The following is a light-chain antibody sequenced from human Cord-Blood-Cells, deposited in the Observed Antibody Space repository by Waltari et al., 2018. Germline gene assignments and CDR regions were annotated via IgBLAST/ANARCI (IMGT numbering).Light chain of an antibody. Sequence: QSALTQPASVSGSPGQSITISCTGTSSDVGGYNYVSCYQQHPGKAPKLMIYDVSNRPSGVSNRFSGSKSGNTASLTISGLQAEDEADYYCSSYTSSSTLEFGGGTKLTVL. V-gene: IGLV2-14*01. CDR2: DVS. CDR1: SSDVGGYNY. CDR3: SSYTSSSTLE. J-gene: IGLJ3*02.